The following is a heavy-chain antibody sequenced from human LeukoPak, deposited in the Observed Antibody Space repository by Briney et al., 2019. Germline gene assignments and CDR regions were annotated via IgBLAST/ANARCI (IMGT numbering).Heavy chain of an antibody. V-gene: IGHV4-31*03. CDR2: IYYSGST. D-gene: IGHD5-12*01. CDR1: GGSISSGGYY. CDR3: ARVYGGYVSDYYYGMDV. Sequence: SETLSLACTVSGGSISSGGYYWSWIRQHPGKGLEWIGYIYYSGSTYYNPSLKSRVTISVDTSKNQFSLKLSSVTAAGTAVYYCARVYGGYVSDYYYGMDVWGQGTTVTVSS. J-gene: IGHJ6*02.